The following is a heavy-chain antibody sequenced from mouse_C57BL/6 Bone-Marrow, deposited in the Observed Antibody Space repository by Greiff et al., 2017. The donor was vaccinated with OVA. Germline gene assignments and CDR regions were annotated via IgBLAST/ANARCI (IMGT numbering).Heavy chain of an antibody. CDR3: TADGYYFDY. CDR1: GFTFSNYW. CDR2: IRLKSDNYAT. D-gene: IGHD2-3*01. V-gene: IGHV6-3*01. Sequence: EVKLEESGGGLVQPGGSMKLSCVASGFTFSNYWMNWVRQSPEKGLEWVAQIRLKSDNYATHYAESVKGRFTISRDDSKSSVYLQMNNLRAEDTGIYYCTADGYYFDYWGQGTTLTVSS. J-gene: IGHJ2*01.